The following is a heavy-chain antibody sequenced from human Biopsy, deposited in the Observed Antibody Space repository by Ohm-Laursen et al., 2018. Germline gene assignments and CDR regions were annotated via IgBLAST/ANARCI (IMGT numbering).Heavy chain of an antibody. Sequence: SDTLSLTCTVSGDSLTSGPENWSWIRQPPGQGLEYIGYIYDRGSTANHNPSLESRVTMSVDMPKNQFSLKLSSVTAADTAIYYCARGMRSSGWPYFDSWGQGTLVTVSS. V-gene: IGHV4-61*01. CDR3: ARGMRSSGWPYFDS. CDR1: GDSLTSGPEN. CDR2: IYDRGST. D-gene: IGHD6-19*01. J-gene: IGHJ4*02.